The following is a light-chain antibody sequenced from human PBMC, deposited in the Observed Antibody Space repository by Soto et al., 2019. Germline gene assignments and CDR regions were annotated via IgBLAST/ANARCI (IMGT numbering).Light chain of an antibody. CDR3: QQRSNWPVT. CDR1: QSVSTY. V-gene: IGKV3-11*01. CDR2: DAS. J-gene: IGKJ1*01. Sequence: EIVLTQSPATLSLSPGERATLSCRASQSVSTYLAWYQQKPGQAPRLLIYDASSRATGIPARFSGSGSGTEFTLTISSLEPEDFAVYYCQQRSNWPVTFGQGTSVEIK.